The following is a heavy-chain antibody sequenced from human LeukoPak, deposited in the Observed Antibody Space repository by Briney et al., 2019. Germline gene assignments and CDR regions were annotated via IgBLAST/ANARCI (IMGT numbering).Heavy chain of an antibody. CDR3: AKDPPPKAMRPFDRLSMTTVTTGLY. CDR1: GFTFSSEA. V-gene: IGHV3-23*01. J-gene: IGHJ4*02. Sequence: GGSLRLSCAASGFTFSSEAMSWVRQAPGKGQEAVSAISGSVGMTYYANSVKGRFTISRDNSQNKLYLKMNSLRAEDTAVYYCAKDPPPKAMRPFDRLSMTTVTTGLYWGQGTLVTVSS. CDR2: ISGSVGMT. D-gene: IGHD4-17*01.